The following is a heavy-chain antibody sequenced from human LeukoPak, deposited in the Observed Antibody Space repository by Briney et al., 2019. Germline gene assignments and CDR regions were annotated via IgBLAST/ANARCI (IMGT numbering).Heavy chain of an antibody. J-gene: IGHJ4*02. Sequence: GGSLRLSCAASGFTFSSYAMSWVRQAPGKGLEWVSAINGSGGGTYYADSVKGRFTISRDNSKNTLYLQMNSLRAEDTAVYYCAKARFLEWLPFDYWGQGTLVTVSS. V-gene: IGHV3-23*01. CDR2: INGSGGGT. CDR1: GFTFSSYA. CDR3: AKARFLEWLPFDY. D-gene: IGHD3-3*01.